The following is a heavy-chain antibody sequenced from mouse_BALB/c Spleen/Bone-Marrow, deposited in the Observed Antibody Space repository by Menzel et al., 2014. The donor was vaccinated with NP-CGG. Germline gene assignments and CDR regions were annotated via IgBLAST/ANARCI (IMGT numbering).Heavy chain of an antibody. CDR1: GFTFSSYA. J-gene: IGHJ2*01. Sequence: EVMLVESGGGLVKPGVSLKLSCAASGFTFSSYAMSWVRQTPEKRPEWVATISSGGSYTYYPDSVKGRFTISRDNAKNTLYLQMSSLRSEDTAMYYCARHGITRLLDYWGQGTTLTVSS. V-gene: IGHV5-9-1*01. D-gene: IGHD2-4*01. CDR3: ARHGITRLLDY. CDR2: ISSGGSYT.